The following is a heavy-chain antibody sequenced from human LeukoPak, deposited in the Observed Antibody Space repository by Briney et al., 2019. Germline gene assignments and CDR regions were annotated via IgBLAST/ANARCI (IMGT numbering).Heavy chain of an antibody. J-gene: IGHJ4*02. CDR2: ISSSVNYI. CDR1: GFTFTSYS. V-gene: IGHV3-21*01. D-gene: IGHD3-22*01. CDR3: ARGGRGTIIMIVVAAIDY. Sequence: GGSLRLSCAASGFTFTSYSMKWVRQAPGKGLEWVSSISSSVNYINYADSVKGRFTMSRDNARNSLYLQMNSLRAEDTAVYYCARGGRGTIIMIVVAAIDYWGQGTLVTVSS.